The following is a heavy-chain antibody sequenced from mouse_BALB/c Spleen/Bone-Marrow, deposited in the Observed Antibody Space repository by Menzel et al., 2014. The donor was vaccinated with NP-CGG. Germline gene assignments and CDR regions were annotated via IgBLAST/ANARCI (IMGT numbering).Heavy chain of an antibody. D-gene: IGHD2-1*01. CDR3: ARRYYGNPFDY. CDR2: INPSSGYT. CDR1: GYTFTSYT. J-gene: IGHJ2*01. Sequence: VQRVESGVELARPGASVKMSCKASGYTFTSYTMHWVKQRPGQGLEWIGYINPSSGYTNYNQKFKDKAILTADKSSSTAYMQLSSLTSEDSAVYYCARRYYGNPFDYWGQGTTLTVSS. V-gene: IGHV1-4*01.